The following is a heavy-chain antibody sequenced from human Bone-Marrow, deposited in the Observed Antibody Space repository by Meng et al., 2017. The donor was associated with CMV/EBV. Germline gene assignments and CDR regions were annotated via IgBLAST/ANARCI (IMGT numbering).Heavy chain of an antibody. D-gene: IGHD1-26*01. Sequence: SGFTFSDNYMEWVRQAPGKGLEWVGRIRSKAKSYTAEYAASVKGRFTISRDDSKNSVYLQMDSLKTEDTAVYYCARGRYSGSYYLDDWGQGTLVTVSS. CDR3: ARGRYSGSYYLDD. CDR2: IRSKAKSYTA. CDR1: GFTFSDNY. V-gene: IGHV3-72*01. J-gene: IGHJ4*02.